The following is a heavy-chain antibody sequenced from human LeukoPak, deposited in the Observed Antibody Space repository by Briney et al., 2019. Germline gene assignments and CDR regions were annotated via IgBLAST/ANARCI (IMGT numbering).Heavy chain of an antibody. V-gene: IGHV3-30-3*01. D-gene: IGHD3-22*01. CDR3: ARGTLYYYDSSGYYPLFDY. CDR1: GFTFSSYA. CDR2: ISYDGSNK. J-gene: IGHJ4*02. Sequence: GGSLRLSCAASGFTFSSYAMHWARQAPGKGLEWVAVISYDGSNKYYADSVKGRFTISRDNSKNTLYLQMNSLRAEDTAVYYCARGTLYYYDSSGYYPLFDYWGQGTLVTVSS.